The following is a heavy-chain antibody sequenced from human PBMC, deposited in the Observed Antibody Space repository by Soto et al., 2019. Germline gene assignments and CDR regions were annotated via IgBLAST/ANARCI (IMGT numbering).Heavy chain of an antibody. V-gene: IGHV1-69*13. Sequence: ASVKVSCKASGGTFSSYAISWVRQAPGQGLEWMGGIIPIFGTANYAQKFQGRVTITADESTSTAYMELSSLRSEDTAVYYCARAARDFWSGYAASPEAYGMDVWGQGTTVTVSS. CDR3: ARAARDFWSGYAASPEAYGMDV. D-gene: IGHD3-3*01. CDR1: GGTFSSYA. CDR2: IIPIFGTA. J-gene: IGHJ6*02.